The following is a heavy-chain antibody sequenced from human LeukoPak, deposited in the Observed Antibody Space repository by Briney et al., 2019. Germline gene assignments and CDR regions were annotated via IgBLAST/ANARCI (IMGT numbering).Heavy chain of an antibody. D-gene: IGHD3-16*02. Sequence: SETLSLTCTVSGGSISNSSSYWGWIRQPPGKGLEWIGSIYYSGSTYYNPSLKSRVTISVDTSKNQFSLNLSSVTAADTAVYYCARYRALDIWGQGTRVTVSS. V-gene: IGHV4-39*07. CDR2: IYYSGST. CDR1: GGSISNSSSY. CDR3: ARYRALDI. J-gene: IGHJ3*02.